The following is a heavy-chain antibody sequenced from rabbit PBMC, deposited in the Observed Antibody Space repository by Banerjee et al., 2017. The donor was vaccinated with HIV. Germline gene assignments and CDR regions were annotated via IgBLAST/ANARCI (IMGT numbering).Heavy chain of an antibody. V-gene: IGHV1S40*01. Sequence: QQLVESGGGLVKPGASLTLTCKASGFSFSSSYYMCWVRQAPGKGLEWIACIYAGYGSDTYYASWAKGRFTISKASSTTVTLQLASLTNADTATYFCARSNRGNNNGWGGLNLWGPGTLVTVS. CDR3: ARSNRGNNNGWGGLNL. CDR2: IYAGYGSDT. D-gene: IGHD4-1*01. CDR1: GFSFSSSYY. J-gene: IGHJ4*01.